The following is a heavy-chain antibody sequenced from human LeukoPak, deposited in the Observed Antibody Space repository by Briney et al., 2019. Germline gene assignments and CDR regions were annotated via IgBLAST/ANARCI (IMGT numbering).Heavy chain of an antibody. Sequence: ASVKVSCKASGYTFTRYAINWVRQAPGQGLEWMGWIDTNTGNPTYAQAFTGRLVFSMDTSVSTAYLQISSLKAEDTAVYCCVRDPYGDYFIFDYWSQGTLVTVTS. D-gene: IGHD4-17*01. J-gene: IGHJ4*02. V-gene: IGHV7-4-1*02. CDR3: VRDPYGDYFIFDY. CDR1: GYTFTRYA. CDR2: IDTNTGNP.